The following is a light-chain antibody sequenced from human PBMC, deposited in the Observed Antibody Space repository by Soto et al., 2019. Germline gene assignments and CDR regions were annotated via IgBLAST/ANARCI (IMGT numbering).Light chain of an antibody. Sequence: DVVVTQSPLSLSVTLGQPASISCRSSQSLVYSDGNTYLNWFHQRPGQSPRPLIYFVSKRDSGVPDRFSGSGSGTDFTLKISRVEAEDVGVYYCMQSIQWPWTFGQGTKVEI. CDR1: QSLVYSDGNTY. V-gene: IGKV2-30*01. CDR3: MQSIQWPWT. J-gene: IGKJ1*01. CDR2: FVS.